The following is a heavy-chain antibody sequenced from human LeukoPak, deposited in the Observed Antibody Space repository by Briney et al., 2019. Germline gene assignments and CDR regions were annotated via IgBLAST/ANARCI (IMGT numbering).Heavy chain of an antibody. J-gene: IGHJ4*02. V-gene: IGHV4-59*01. CDR2: IYYSGST. Sequence: SETLSLTCTVSGGSISSNYWSWIRQPPGEGLEWIGYIYYSGSTIYNPSLKSRVNISVDTSKNQFSLKLSSVTAADTAVYYCARRAYSSGYYYFDYWGQGTLVTVSS. CDR3: ARRAYSSGYYYFDY. CDR1: GGSISSNY. D-gene: IGHD3-22*01.